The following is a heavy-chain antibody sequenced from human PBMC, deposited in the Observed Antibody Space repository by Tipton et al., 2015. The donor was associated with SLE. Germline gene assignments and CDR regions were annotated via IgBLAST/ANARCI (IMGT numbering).Heavy chain of an antibody. CDR1: GGSITSHY. CDR3: AGGWQDYCSGGTCYALDY. D-gene: IGHD2-15*01. V-gene: IGHV4-59*11. Sequence: TLSLTCTVSGGSITSHYWNWIRQPQGKGLEWIGYVSYSGTTSYKPSRESRVTISVDRAKNQFSLKLRSVTAADTAVYYCAGGWQDYCSGGTCYALDYWDQGKLVTVSS. CDR2: VSYSGTT. J-gene: IGHJ4*02.